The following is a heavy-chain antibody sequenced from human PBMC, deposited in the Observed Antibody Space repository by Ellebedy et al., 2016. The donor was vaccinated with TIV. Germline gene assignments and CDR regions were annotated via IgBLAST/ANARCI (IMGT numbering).Heavy chain of an antibody. CDR3: AREAELMAGPLGA. D-gene: IGHD6-19*01. Sequence: AASVQVSCKASGYIFTGYYIHWVRQAPGQGLEWRGCINPSSGDTLYAQNFQEWVTLTRDASRSTAYMEIRRLKSDDTATYYCAREAELMAGPLGAWGQGTMIIVSS. V-gene: IGHV1-2*04. CDR2: INPSSGDT. J-gene: IGHJ3*01. CDR1: GYIFTGYY.